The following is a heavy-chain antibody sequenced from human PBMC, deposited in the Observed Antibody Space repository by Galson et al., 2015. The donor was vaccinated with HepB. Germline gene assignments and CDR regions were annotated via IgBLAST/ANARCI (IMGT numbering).Heavy chain of an antibody. CDR2: ITYNGRVE. CDR3: AKAGGRYQLLYWFDP. CDR1: GFTFSSYG. Sequence: SLRLSCAASGFTFSSYGMHWVRQAPGKGLEWVAVITYNGRVENYSDSVKGRFTISRDNSKNTLYLQMNSLRAEDTAMHYCAKAGGRYQLLYWFDPWGQGTLATVSP. D-gene: IGHD2-2*01. J-gene: IGHJ5*02. V-gene: IGHV3-30*18.